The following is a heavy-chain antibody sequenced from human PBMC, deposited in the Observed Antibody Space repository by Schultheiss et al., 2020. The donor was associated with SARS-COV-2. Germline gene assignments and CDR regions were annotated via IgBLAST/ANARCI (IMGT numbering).Heavy chain of an antibody. V-gene: IGHV3-30*03. J-gene: IGHJ3*02. CDR2: ISYDGSNK. CDR3: ARRRYNWNYSPDAFDI. D-gene: IGHD1-7*01. Sequence: GGSLRLSCAASGFTFSSYGMHWVRQAPGKGLEWVAVISYDGSNKYYADSVKGRFTISRDNSKNTLYLQMNSLRAEDTAVYYCARRRYNWNYSPDAFDIWGQGTMVTVSS. CDR1: GFTFSSYG.